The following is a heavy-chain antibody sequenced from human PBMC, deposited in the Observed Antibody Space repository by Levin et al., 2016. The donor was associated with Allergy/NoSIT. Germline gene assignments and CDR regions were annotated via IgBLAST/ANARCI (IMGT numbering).Heavy chain of an antibody. D-gene: IGHD1-1*01. J-gene: IGHJ4*02. Sequence: GGSLRLSCAASGFTFSSLAMHWARQAPGKGLEWVAVISYDGSNKNYADSVKGRFTISRDNSKNTLYLQMNSLRAEDTAVYYCARSKLESRAVLDYFDYWGQGTLVTVSS. CDR1: GFTFSSLA. V-gene: IGHV3-30-3*01. CDR2: ISYDGSNK. CDR3: ARSKLESRAVLDYFDY.